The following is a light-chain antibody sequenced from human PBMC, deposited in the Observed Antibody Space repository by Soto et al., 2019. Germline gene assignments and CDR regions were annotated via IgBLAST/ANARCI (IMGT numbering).Light chain of an antibody. CDR2: GAS. V-gene: IGKV3-20*01. CDR1: PSVSTSY. Sequence: EIVLTQSPGTLSLSPGERATLSCRASPSVSTSYLAWFQQKPRQAPSLLIYGASSRATGIPDRFSGRGSGIEFTLTSSRLEPVDFAVYYCLQYGTSPRTFGQGTKLEIK. J-gene: IGKJ2*01. CDR3: LQYGTSPRT.